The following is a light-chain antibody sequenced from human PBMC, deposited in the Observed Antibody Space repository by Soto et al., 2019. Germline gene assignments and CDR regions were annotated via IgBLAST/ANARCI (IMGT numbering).Light chain of an antibody. CDR2: EVT. J-gene: IGLJ3*02. CDR1: SSDVGAYKY. Sequence: QSVLTQPPSASGSPGQSVTISCTGTSSDVGAYKYVSWYQQYPGKAPKLMIYEVTKRPSGVPDRFSGSKSGNTASLTVSWLQAEYEADYYCTSYVGNDIWVFGGGTKLTVL. V-gene: IGLV2-8*01. CDR3: TSYVGNDIWV.